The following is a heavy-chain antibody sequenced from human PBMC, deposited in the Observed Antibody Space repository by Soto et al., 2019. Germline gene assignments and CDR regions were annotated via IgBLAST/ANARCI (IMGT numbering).Heavy chain of an antibody. V-gene: IGHV1-69*13. CDR2: IIPIFGTA. D-gene: IGHD6-13*01. CDR1: GGTFSSYA. J-gene: IGHJ4*02. Sequence: GASVKVSCKASGGTFSSYAISWVRQAPGQGLEWMGGIIPIFGTANYAQKFQGRVTITADESTSTAYMELSSLRSEDMAVYYCARMYSSSWLFDYWGQGTLVTVSS. CDR3: ARMYSSSWLFDY.